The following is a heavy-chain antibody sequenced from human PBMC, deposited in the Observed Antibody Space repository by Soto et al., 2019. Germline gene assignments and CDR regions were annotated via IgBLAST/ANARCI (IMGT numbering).Heavy chain of an antibody. CDR1: GFTFSSYE. J-gene: IGHJ4*02. CDR2: ISSSTNTM. D-gene: IGHD1-1*01. Sequence: GGSLRLSCAASGFTFSSYEMNWVRRAPGKGLEWISYISSSTNTMYYADSVKGRFTISRDNAKNSLYLQMNSLRVEDTAVYFCATAGNYRFDNWGLGTLVTVSS. V-gene: IGHV3-48*03. CDR3: ATAGNYRFDN.